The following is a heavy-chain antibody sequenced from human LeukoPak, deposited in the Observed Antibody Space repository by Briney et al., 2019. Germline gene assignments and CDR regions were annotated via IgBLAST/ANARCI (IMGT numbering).Heavy chain of an antibody. J-gene: IGHJ4*02. D-gene: IGHD3-9*01. Sequence: ASVKVSCKASGYTFTSYYMHWVRQAPGQGLEWMGWINPNSGGTNYAQKFQGRVTMTRDTSISTAYMELSRLRSDDTAVYYCARDRYLRYGISDYWGQGTLVTVSS. CDR2: INPNSGGT. CDR1: GYTFTSYY. CDR3: ARDRYLRYGISDY. V-gene: IGHV1-2*02.